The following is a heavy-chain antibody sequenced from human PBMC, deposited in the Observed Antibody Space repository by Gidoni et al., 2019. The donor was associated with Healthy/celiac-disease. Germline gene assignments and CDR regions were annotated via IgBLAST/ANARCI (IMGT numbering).Heavy chain of an antibody. J-gene: IGHJ6*02. D-gene: IGHD6-13*01. V-gene: IGHV4-59*01. Sequence: QVQLQESGPGLVKPSETLSLTCTVSGASLSSYYWSWIRQPPGKGLEWIGYIYYSGSTNYNPSLKSRVTISVDTSKNQFSLKLSSVTAADTAVYCWARVAQSSSWYYYYGIDVWGQGTTVTVSS. CDR1: GASLSSYY. CDR3: ARVAQSSSWYYYYGIDV. CDR2: IYYSGST.